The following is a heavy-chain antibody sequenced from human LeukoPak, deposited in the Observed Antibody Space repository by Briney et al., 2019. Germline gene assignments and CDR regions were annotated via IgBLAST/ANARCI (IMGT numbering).Heavy chain of an antibody. V-gene: IGHV3-23*01. CDR2: ISGSGGST. CDR3: AKDHYEQQQVYDAFDI. CDR1: GFTFSSYA. D-gene: IGHD6-13*01. J-gene: IGHJ3*02. Sequence: PGGSLRLSCAASGFTFSSYAMSWVRQAPGKGLEWVSAISGSGGSTYYADSVKGRFTISRDNSKNTLYLQMNSLRAEDTAVYYCAKDHYEQQQVYDAFDIWGQGTMVTVSS.